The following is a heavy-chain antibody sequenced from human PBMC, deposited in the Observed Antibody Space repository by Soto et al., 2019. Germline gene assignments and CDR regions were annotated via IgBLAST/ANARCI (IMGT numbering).Heavy chain of an antibody. CDR1: GGTFSSYA. J-gene: IGHJ6*02. Sequence: SVKVSCKASGGTFSSYAISWVRQAPGQGLEWMGGIIPIFGTANYAQKFQGRVTITADKSTSTAYMELSSLRSEDTAVYYCARDRSGYSGYDHYYYGMDVWGQGTTVT. CDR3: ARDRSGYSGYDHYYYGMDV. V-gene: IGHV1-69*06. D-gene: IGHD5-12*01. CDR2: IIPIFGTA.